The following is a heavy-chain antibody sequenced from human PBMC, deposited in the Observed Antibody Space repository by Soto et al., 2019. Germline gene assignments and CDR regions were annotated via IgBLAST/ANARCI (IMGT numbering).Heavy chain of an antibody. Sequence: VRLSCAASGFTFSSYSINWVRQAPGKGLEWVSSISSSSSYIYYADSVKGRFTISRDNAKNSLYLQMNSLRAEDTAVYYCARSRIVDYWGQGTLVTVSS. CDR3: ARSRIVDY. CDR1: GFTFSSYS. V-gene: IGHV3-21*01. CDR2: ISSSSSYI. J-gene: IGHJ4*02.